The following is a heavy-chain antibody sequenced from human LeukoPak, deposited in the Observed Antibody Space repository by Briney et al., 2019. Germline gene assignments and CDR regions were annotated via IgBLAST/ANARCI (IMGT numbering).Heavy chain of an antibody. V-gene: IGHV5-51*01. CDR1: GYSFTTFW. CDR2: IYPRDSDT. Sequence: GESLKISCKASGYSFTTFWIGWVRQVPGKGLEWMGIIYPRDSDTRYSPSFEGQVTISADKSTNSVYLQWSSLRASDTAMYYCARHHDYGDYITFDYWGQGTLVTVSS. J-gene: IGHJ4*02. CDR3: ARHHDYGDYITFDY. D-gene: IGHD4-17*01.